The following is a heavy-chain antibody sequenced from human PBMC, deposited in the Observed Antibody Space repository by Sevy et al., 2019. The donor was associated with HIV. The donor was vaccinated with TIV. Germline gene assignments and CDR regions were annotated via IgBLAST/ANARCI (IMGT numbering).Heavy chain of an antibody. J-gene: IGHJ4*02. V-gene: IGHV4-59*08. CDR2: IYYNGHI. D-gene: IGHD1-26*01. CDR1: GGSITSLY. CDR3: AGENAWGRGYS. Sequence: SETLSLTCTVSGGSITSLYWNWIRQPPGKGLEWTANIYYNGHINYNPSLKGRVTLSLDTSKNQFSLRLSSVTAADTAMYYCAGENAWGRGYSWGQGTLVTVSS.